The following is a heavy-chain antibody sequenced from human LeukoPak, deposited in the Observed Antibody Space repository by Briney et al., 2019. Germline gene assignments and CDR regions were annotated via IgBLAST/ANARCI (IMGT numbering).Heavy chain of an antibody. CDR1: GFTFSSYA. D-gene: IGHD3-9*01. J-gene: IGHJ6*02. CDR2: ISYDGSNK. Sequence: GGSLRLSCAASGFTFSSYAMHWVRQAPGKGLEWVAVISYDGSNKYYADSGKGRFTISRNNSKNTLYLQMNSLRAEDPAVYYCAREGILTGYIWALVDYYYGTDVWDQGTTVTVSS. V-gene: IGHV3-30-3*01. CDR3: AREGILTGYIWALVDYYYGTDV.